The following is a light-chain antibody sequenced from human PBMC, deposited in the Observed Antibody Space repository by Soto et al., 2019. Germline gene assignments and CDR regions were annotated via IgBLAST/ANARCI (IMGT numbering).Light chain of an antibody. CDR2: EVV. Sequence: QAMLTQPPSESGSPGQSDTISCTGTKGDIGLYDFVSWYQHHPGKAPRLIIYEVVQRPSGVADRFSGSKSGKTDSLTVPGLQAADEADYFCTSYAGINTYVFGGGSKVRVL. V-gene: IGLV2-8*01. CDR3: TSYAGINTYV. J-gene: IGLJ6*01. CDR1: KGDIGLYDF.